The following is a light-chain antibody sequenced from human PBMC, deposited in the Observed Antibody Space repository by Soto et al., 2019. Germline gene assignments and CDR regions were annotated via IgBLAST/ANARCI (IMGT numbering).Light chain of an antibody. Sequence: EFVMQQSTATLSMSPCERSILSCRASQSVSSNLAWYQQKPGQAPRLLIYGASTRPIGIPARFSGTGSETEFTLTISSLQSEDFAVYYCQQYNRWPRAFGQGSMVDIK. J-gene: IGKJ1*01. CDR1: QSVSSN. CDR3: QQYNRWPRA. CDR2: GAS. V-gene: IGKV3-15*01.